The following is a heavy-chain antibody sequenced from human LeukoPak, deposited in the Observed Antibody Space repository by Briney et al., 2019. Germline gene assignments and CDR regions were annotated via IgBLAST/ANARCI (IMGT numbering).Heavy chain of an antibody. CDR2: INHSGST. J-gene: IGHJ4*02. Sequence: PSETLSLTCTVSGGSISSYYWSWIRQPPGKGLEWIGEINHSGSTNYNPSLKSRVTISVDMAKNQFSLKLSSVTAADTAVYYCARIRYNLDYWGQGTLVSVSS. CDR3: ARIRYNLDY. D-gene: IGHD1-1*01. CDR1: GGSISSYY. V-gene: IGHV4-34*01.